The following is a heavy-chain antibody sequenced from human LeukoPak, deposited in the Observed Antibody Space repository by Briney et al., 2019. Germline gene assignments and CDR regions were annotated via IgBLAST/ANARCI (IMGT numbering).Heavy chain of an antibody. CDR1: GGSISGYY. CDR3: ARGPRNCSGGSCYSRRGGFDY. Sequence: SETLSLTCTVSGGSISGYYWSWLRQPPGKGREWRGEINHSGSTNYNPSLKSRVTISVDTSKNQFSLKLSSVTAADTAVYYCARGPRNCSGGSCYSRRGGFDYWGQGTLVTVSS. V-gene: IGHV4-34*01. D-gene: IGHD2-15*01. CDR2: INHSGST. J-gene: IGHJ4*02.